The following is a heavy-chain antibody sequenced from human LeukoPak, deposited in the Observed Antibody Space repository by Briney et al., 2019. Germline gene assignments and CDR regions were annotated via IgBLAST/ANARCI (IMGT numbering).Heavy chain of an antibody. CDR3: ARARLRIFGVVTYRFDY. J-gene: IGHJ4*02. Sequence: PGGSLRLSWAASGFTFGDYYMSWISQAQGEGLGWVSYISSIVSTIYYADSVKCRFTISRDKDKNSLYLQMNRLRVKDTAVYYCARARLRIFGVVTYRFDYWGQGTLVTVSS. CDR1: GFTFGDYY. CDR2: ISSIVSTI. D-gene: IGHD3-3*01. V-gene: IGHV3-11*01.